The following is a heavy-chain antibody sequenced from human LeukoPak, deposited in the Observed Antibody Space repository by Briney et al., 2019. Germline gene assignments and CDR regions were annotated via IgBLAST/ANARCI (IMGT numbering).Heavy chain of an antibody. D-gene: IGHD6-13*01. V-gene: IGHV3-20*04. CDR2: VEWDGGST. Sequence: GGSLRLSCAAYGFTFDEYGMRWVRQAPGRWLGWVSGVEWDGGSTGYADSVKGRFTISRDNAKNSLYLQMNSLRAEDTALYYCARGTLKAAATDFDYWGQGTLVTVSS. CDR3: ARGTLKAAATDFDY. CDR1: GFTFDEYG. J-gene: IGHJ4*02.